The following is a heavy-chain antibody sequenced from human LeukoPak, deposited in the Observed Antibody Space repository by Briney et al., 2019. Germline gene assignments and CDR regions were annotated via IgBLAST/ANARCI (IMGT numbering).Heavy chain of an antibody. CDR2: IYTSGST. V-gene: IGHV4-61*02. CDR3: ARVFHDYSNYVFDY. Sequence: SETLSLTCTVSGRSISSGSYYWSWIRQPAGKGLEWIERIYTSGSTNYNPALKSRVTISVDTSKNQFSLKLSSVTAADTAVYYCARVFHDYSNYVFDYWGQGTLVTVSS. CDR1: GRSISSGSYY. J-gene: IGHJ4*02. D-gene: IGHD4-11*01.